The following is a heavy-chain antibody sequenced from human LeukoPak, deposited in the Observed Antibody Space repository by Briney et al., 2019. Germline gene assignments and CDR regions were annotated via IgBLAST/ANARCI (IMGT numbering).Heavy chain of an antibody. CDR2: ISVSGGTT. J-gene: IGHJ6*02. CDR3: AKAAAGTNYYYGMDV. CDR1: GFTFSHYA. V-gene: IGHV3-23*01. D-gene: IGHD6-13*01. Sequence: GGSLRLSCAASGFTFSHYAMGWVRQAPGKGLEWVSDISVSGGTTYYADSVKGRFIISRDTSKNTLYLQMNSLRVEDTAVYYCAKAAAGTNYYYGMDVWGQGTTVTVSS.